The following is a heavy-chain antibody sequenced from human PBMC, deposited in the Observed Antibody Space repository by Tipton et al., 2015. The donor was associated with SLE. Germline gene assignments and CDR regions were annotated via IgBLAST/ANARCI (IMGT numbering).Heavy chain of an antibody. J-gene: IGHJ4*02. Sequence: TLSLTCAVSGYFISSGSYWGWIRQPAGKGLEWIGRVYSSGSTIYNPSIKSRITLSLDTSKNQFYLRVNSVTAADTAVYYCARGGGSYYDYWGQGTLVTVSS. CDR2: VYSSGST. CDR3: ARGGGSYYDY. V-gene: IGHV4-38-2*01. CDR1: GYFISSGSY. D-gene: IGHD1-26*01.